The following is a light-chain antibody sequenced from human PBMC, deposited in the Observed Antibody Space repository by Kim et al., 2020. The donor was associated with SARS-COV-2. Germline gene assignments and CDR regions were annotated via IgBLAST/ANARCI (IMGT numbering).Light chain of an antibody. J-gene: IGKJ2*01. Sequence: SASVGDRVTITCRASKGIRNYFAWYQQKPGKVPKLLIYAASTLKSGVPSRFSGSGSGTDFTLPISSLQPEDVATYYCQKYNSAPHTFGQGTKLEI. CDR1: KGIRNY. CDR2: AAS. CDR3: QKYNSAPHT. V-gene: IGKV1-27*01.